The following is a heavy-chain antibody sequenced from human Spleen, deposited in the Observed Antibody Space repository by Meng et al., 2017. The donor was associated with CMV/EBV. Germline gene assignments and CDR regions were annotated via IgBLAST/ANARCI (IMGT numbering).Heavy chain of an antibody. CDR3: ARGDYYGSGSYRRYFDY. V-gene: IGHV4-4*07. Sequence: VRLQGAGPGMVKPSETLSLTCTAAGGSISRYYWSWIRQPAGKGLEWIGRIYTSGSTNYNPSLKSRVTISVDTSKNQFSLKLSSVTAADTAVYYCARGDYYGSGSYRRYFDYWGQGTLVTVSS. J-gene: IGHJ4*02. CDR1: GGSISRYY. CDR2: IYTSGST. D-gene: IGHD3-10*01.